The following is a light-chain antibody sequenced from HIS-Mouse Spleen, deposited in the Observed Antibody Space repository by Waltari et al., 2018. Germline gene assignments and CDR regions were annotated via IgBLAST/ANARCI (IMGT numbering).Light chain of an antibody. CDR3: YSTDSSGNHRV. CDR2: EDS. CDR1: ALPKKY. Sequence: SYELTQPPSVSVSPGQTARITCSGDALPKKYAYWYQLNSGQAPVLVIYEDSKRPSGIPERFSGSSSGTMATLTISGAQVEDEADYYCYSTDSSGNHRVFGGGTKLTVL. V-gene: IGLV3-10*01. J-gene: IGLJ2*01.